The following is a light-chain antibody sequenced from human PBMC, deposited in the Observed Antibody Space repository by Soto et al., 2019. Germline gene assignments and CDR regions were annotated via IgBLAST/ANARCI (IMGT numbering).Light chain of an antibody. CDR3: QQLNSYPLT. Sequence: DIQLTQSPSFLSASVGDRVTITCRASQGISSFLAWYQQQPGKAPKLLIYSASTLQSGVPSRFSGSGSGTEFTLTISSLHPEDFATYFGQQLNSYPLTFGQGTKVEI. J-gene: IGKJ1*01. V-gene: IGKV1-9*01. CDR2: SAS. CDR1: QGISSF.